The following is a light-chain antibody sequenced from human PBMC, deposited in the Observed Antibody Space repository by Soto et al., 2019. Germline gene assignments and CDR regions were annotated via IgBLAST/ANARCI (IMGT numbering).Light chain of an antibody. CDR3: ETYYSLTS. CDR2: AAS. V-gene: IGKV1-27*01. CDR1: QGISNF. J-gene: IGKJ5*01. Sequence: DIQMTQSPSSLSASVGDRVTITCRASQGISNFLAWYQQKPGKVPKLLISAASTLQSGVPPRFSGSGSGTDFTLTITSLQPEEVATYYGETYYSLTSFGPGTRVEI.